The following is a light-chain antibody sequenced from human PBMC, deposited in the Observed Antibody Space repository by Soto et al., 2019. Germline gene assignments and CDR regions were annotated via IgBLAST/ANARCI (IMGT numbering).Light chain of an antibody. CDR3: QQSYEIPLT. Sequence: DIQMTQAPSSLSVSIGDRVTFTCRASQSVDKYVNWFQQKPGKVPKLLIHTASILQSGVPSRFSGSGSGTEFSLTISRLHPEDLATYYCQQSYEIPLTFGGGTKVEI. J-gene: IGKJ4*01. CDR1: QSVDKY. V-gene: IGKV1-39*01. CDR2: TAS.